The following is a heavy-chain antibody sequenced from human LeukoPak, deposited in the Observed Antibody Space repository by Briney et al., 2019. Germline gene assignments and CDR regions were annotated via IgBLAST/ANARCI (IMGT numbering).Heavy chain of an antibody. Sequence: GSLRLSCAASGFTFDDYGMNWVRQAPGKGPEWVSSITSSSRYIYYADSVKGRFTISRDNARNSLYLQMNSLRAEDTALYYCARDGDTVLTRGYYYYMDVWGKGTTVTVSS. CDR3: ARDGDTVLTRGYYYYMDV. CDR2: ITSSSRYI. V-gene: IGHV3-21*01. D-gene: IGHD4-23*01. J-gene: IGHJ6*03. CDR1: GFTFDDYG.